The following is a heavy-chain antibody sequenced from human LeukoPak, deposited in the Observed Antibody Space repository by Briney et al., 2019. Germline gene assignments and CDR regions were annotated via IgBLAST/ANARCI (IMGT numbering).Heavy chain of an antibody. CDR3: ARDDYGGTRY. CDR1: GFTFTNYG. CDR2: IKQDGSEK. J-gene: IGHJ4*02. Sequence: GGSLRLSCAASGFTFTNYGMSWVRQAPGKGLEWVANIKQDGSEKYYVDSVKGRFTISRDNAKNSLYLQMNSLRAEDTAVYYCARDDYGGTRYWGQGTLVTVSS. V-gene: IGHV3-7*01. D-gene: IGHD4/OR15-4a*01.